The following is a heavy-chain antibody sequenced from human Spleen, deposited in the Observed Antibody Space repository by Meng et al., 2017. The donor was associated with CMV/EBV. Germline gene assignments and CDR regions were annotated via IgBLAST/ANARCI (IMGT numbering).Heavy chain of an antibody. D-gene: IGHD1/OR15-1a*01. Sequence: YGESFSGYYWSWIRQPPEKGLEWIGEINHSGSTNYNPSLKSRITISVDTSNNQFSLKLNSVTAADTAVYYCARVADWNTYLGWFDPWGQGTLVTVSS. CDR3: ARVADWNTYLGWFDP. V-gene: IGHV4-34*01. CDR1: GESFSGYY. J-gene: IGHJ5*02. CDR2: INHSGST.